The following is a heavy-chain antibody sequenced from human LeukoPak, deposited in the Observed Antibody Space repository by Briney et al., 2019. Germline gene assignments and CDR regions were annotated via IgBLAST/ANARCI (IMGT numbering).Heavy chain of an antibody. Sequence: ASVKVSCKSSGYTFTSYGISWVRQAPGQGLEWMGWISAYNGNTDFAQKLQGRVTMTTDTSTSTAYMELRSLRSDDTAVYYCARDPLPTYYYDTSGSSYYSDYWGQGTLVTVSS. V-gene: IGHV1-18*01. D-gene: IGHD3-22*01. CDR1: GYTFTSYG. CDR2: ISAYNGNT. CDR3: ARDPLPTYYYDTSGSSYYSDY. J-gene: IGHJ4*02.